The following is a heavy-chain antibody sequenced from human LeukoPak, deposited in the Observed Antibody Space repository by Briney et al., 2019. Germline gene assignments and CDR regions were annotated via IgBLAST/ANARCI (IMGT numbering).Heavy chain of an antibody. D-gene: IGHD4-17*01. Sequence: GGSLRLSCAASGFTFSSYAMGWVRQAPGKGLEWVSLISGSGGSTYYADSVKGRFSVSRDNSKNTEYLQMNSLRAEDTAIYYCAKDDDDGDHVVVDHWGQGTLVTVSS. CDR3: AKDDDDGDHVVVDH. CDR1: GFTFSSYA. CDR2: ISGSGGST. V-gene: IGHV3-23*01. J-gene: IGHJ4*02.